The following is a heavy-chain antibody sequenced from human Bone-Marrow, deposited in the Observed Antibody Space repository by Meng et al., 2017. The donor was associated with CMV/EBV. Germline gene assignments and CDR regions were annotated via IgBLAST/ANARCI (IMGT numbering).Heavy chain of an antibody. Sequence: GESLKISCAASGFTVSRNYMSWVRQAPGKGLEWGSVIYSGGSTYYADSVKGRFTISRDNSKNPLYLQMNSPRADDTAVYYCAKHLSPGMDYFDYWGQGTLVTVSS. V-gene: IGHV3-53*01. J-gene: IGHJ4*02. CDR2: IYSGGST. CDR1: GFTVSRNY. D-gene: IGHD3-10*01. CDR3: AKHLSPGMDYFDY.